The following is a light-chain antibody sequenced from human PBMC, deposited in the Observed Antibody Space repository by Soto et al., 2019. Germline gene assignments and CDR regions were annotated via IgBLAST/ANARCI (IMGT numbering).Light chain of an antibody. CDR1: QGISSA. Sequence: AIQLTQSPSSLSASVGDRVTITCRASQGISSALAWYQQKPGKPPKLLIYDASSLESGVPSRFSGSGSETDFTLTISSLQPEDFATYYCQQFHNFLTFGGGTKVEIK. CDR3: QQFHNFLT. J-gene: IGKJ4*01. V-gene: IGKV1D-13*01. CDR2: DAS.